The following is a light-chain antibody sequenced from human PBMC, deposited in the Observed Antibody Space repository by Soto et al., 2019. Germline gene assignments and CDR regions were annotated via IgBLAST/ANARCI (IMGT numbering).Light chain of an antibody. CDR2: GAF. CDR1: QSISSN. Sequence: EIVMTQSKATLSVSPGERATLSCRASQSISSNLAWYQQKPGQAPRLLIYGAFTRATGIPARFSGSGSGTEFTLTISSLQSEDFAVYYCQQYNNWPRTFGQGTKVDIK. CDR3: QQYNNWPRT. V-gene: IGKV3-15*01. J-gene: IGKJ1*01.